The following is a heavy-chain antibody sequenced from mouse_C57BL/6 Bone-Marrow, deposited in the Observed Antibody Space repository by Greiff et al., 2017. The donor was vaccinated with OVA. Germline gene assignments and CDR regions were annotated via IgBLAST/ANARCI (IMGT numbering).Heavy chain of an antibody. CDR3: AREGTTVVGGDY. D-gene: IGHD1-1*01. CDR1: GFTFSSYA. V-gene: IGHV5-4*01. Sequence: DVKLVESGGGLVKPGGSLKLSCAASGFTFSSYAMSWVRQTPEKRLEWVATISDGGSYTYYPDNVKGRFTISRDNAKNNLYLQMSHLKSEDTAMYYCAREGTTVVGGDYWGQGTTLTVSS. CDR2: ISDGGSYT. J-gene: IGHJ2*01.